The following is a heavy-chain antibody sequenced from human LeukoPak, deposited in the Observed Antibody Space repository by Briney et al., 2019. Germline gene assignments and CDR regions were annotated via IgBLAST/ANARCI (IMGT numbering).Heavy chain of an antibody. J-gene: IGHJ3*02. CDR1: GYTFTSYA. CDR2: INAGNGKT. D-gene: IGHD5-18*01. CDR3: ARRSLDTAMVSDAFDI. V-gene: IGHV1-3*01. Sequence: ASVKVSCKASGYTFTSYAMHWVRQAPGQRLEWMGWINAGNGKTKYSQEFQGRVTITRDTSASTAYMELSSLRSEDTAVYYCARRSLDTAMVSDAFDIWGQGTMVTVSS.